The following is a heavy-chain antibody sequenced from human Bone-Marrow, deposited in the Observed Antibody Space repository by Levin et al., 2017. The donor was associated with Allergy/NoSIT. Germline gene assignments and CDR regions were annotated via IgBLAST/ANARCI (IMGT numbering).Heavy chain of an antibody. CDR3: SRDLLGADDY. V-gene: IGHV3-74*01. CDR1: EFIFSDYW. J-gene: IGHJ4*02. CDR2: INEDGSIK. Sequence: GGSLRLSCAASEFIFSDYWMHWVRQAPGKGLEWVSRINEDGSIKNYADSVKGRFAISRDNVKNTLYLQMNSLRVEDTAIYYCSRDLLGADDYWGQGTLVTVSS. D-gene: IGHD4/OR15-4a*01.